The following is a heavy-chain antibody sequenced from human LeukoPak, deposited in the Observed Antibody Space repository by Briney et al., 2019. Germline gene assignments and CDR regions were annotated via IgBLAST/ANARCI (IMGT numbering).Heavy chain of an antibody. Sequence: GGSLRLSCAASGFTHSSYDTHWVRQATGKGLEWVSAIGTAGDTYYPGSVKGRFTISRENTKNSLYLQMNNLRAEDTAVYYCARGYSSGWYPWGQGTLVTVSS. CDR1: GFTHSSYD. V-gene: IGHV3-13*01. J-gene: IGHJ5*02. CDR2: IGTAGDT. D-gene: IGHD6-19*01. CDR3: ARGYSSGWYP.